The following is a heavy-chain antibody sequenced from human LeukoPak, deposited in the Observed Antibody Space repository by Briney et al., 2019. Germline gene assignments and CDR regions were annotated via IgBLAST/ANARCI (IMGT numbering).Heavy chain of an antibody. V-gene: IGHV4-39*07. J-gene: IGHJ6*03. CDR2: IYYSGST. CDR3: ARGKTQINMVRGARYYYYYMDV. CDR1: GGSISSSSYY. Sequence: SETLSLTCTVSGGSISSSSYYWGWIRQPPGKGLEWIGSIYYSGSTYYNPSLKGRVTISVDTSKNQFSLKLSSVTAADTAVYYCARGKTQINMVRGARYYYYYMDVWGKGTTVTVSS. D-gene: IGHD3-10*01.